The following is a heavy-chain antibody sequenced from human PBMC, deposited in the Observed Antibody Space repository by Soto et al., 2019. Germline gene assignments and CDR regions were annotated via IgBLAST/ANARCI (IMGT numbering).Heavy chain of an antibody. J-gene: IGHJ4*02. CDR2: INTDGTTT. V-gene: IGHV3-74*01. D-gene: IGHD3-3*01. CDR3: ARGAFGAYYFDY. CDR1: GFTFSSYW. Sequence: EVQLVESGGGLVQPGGSLRLSCAASGFTFSSYWIHWVRQAPGKGLVWLSRINTDGTTTIYADSVKGRFAISRDNARNSVHLQMNSLTAEDTAVYYCARGAFGAYYFDYWGQGTLVTVSS.